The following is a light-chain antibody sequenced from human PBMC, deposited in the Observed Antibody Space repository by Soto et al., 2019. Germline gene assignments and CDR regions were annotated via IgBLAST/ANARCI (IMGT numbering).Light chain of an antibody. Sequence: QSALTQPASVSGSPGQSITISCTGTSSDVGGYNFVSWYQQHPGKAPKLMIYDVSNRPSGVSSRFSGSKYGNTASLTISGLQAEDEADYYCSSYSXTSTPHVSGSGTKVTVL. CDR1: SSDVGGYNF. CDR3: SSYSXTSTPHV. V-gene: IGLV2-14*01. J-gene: IGLJ1*01. CDR2: DVS.